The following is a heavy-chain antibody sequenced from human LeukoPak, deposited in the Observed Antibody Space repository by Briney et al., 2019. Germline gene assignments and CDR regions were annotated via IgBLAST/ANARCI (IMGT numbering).Heavy chain of an antibody. V-gene: IGHV3-23*01. Sequence: PGGSLRLSCATSQFNFNKFGMTWVRQAPGKGLEWVSSISGNGVSTQYADSVQGRFAISRDNSKNTLYLQMNSLRAEDTAVYYCARDGSGQWPIGFWGQGTLVTVSS. CDR2: ISGNGVST. J-gene: IGHJ4*02. D-gene: IGHD3-10*01. CDR1: QFNFNKFG. CDR3: ARDGSGQWPIGF.